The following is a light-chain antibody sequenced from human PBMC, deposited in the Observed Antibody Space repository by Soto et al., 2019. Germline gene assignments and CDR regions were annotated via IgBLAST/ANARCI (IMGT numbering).Light chain of an antibody. V-gene: IGKV1-39*01. Sequence: DIQMTQSPSALSASVGDRVTITCRASQSIASYLNWYQQKPGKAPKFLIYSASSLQSGVPSRFSGSGSGTDFTLTINNLQPEDFATYYCQQSVTIRVTFGGGTKVEV. CDR2: SAS. CDR1: QSIASY. J-gene: IGKJ4*01. CDR3: QQSVTIRVT.